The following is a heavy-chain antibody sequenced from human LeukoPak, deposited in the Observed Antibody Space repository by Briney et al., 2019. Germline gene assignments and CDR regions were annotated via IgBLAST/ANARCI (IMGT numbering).Heavy chain of an antibody. Sequence: GGSLRLSCAASGFTFSSYAMSWVRQAPGKGLEWVSAISGSGGSTYYADSVKGRFTISRDNSKNTLYLQMNSLRAEDTAVYYCEKFRDSNSGPDWFDPWGQGTLVTVSS. D-gene: IGHD2/OR15-2a*01. CDR2: ISGSGGST. CDR3: EKFRDSNSGPDWFDP. V-gene: IGHV3-23*01. CDR1: GFTFSSYA. J-gene: IGHJ5*02.